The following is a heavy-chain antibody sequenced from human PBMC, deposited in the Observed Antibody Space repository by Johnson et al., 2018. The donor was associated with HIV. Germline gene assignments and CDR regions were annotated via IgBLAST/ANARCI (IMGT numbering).Heavy chain of an antibody. D-gene: IGHD6-13*01. CDR1: GITFSSYA. Sequence: QVQLVESGGGVVQPGRSLRLSCAASGITFSSYAMHWVRQAPGKGLEWVAVISYDGSNKYYADSVKGRFTISRDNSKNTLYLQMNSLRAEDSAVYYCARDGIYSSPLDAFDIWGQGTMVTVSS. V-gene: IGHV3-30*04. CDR3: ARDGIYSSPLDAFDI. J-gene: IGHJ3*02. CDR2: ISYDGSNK.